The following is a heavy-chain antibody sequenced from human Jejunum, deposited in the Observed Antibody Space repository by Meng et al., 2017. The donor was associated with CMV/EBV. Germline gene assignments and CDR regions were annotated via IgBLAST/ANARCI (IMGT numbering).Heavy chain of an antibody. D-gene: IGHD1-1*01. Sequence: SGFTLPNAWMSSVRQAPGKGLEWVGRIKHEADGGTIDYAAPVKGRFTISRDDSIKTVYLQMNSLKTDDTAVYYCAAGTGMTDFDYWGQGTLVTVSS. J-gene: IGHJ4*02. V-gene: IGHV3-15*01. CDR2: IKHEADGGTI. CDR1: GFTLPNAW. CDR3: AAGTGMTDFDY.